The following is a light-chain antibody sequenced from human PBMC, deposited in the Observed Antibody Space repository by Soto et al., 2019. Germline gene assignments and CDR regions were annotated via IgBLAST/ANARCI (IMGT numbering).Light chain of an antibody. CDR3: QQFNSCPGT. CDR2: GPS. Sequence: EIVMTQSPATLSVSPGERATLSCRASQSVSSNLAWYQQKPGQAPRLLIYGPSTRATGIPARFSGSGSGTEFTLTISSLQSEDFAVYYCQQFNSCPGTFGQGTKVEIQ. J-gene: IGKJ1*01. V-gene: IGKV3-15*01. CDR1: QSVSSN.